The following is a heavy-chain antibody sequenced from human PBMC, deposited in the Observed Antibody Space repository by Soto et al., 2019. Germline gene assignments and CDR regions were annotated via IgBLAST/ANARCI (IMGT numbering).Heavy chain of an antibody. J-gene: IGHJ6*02. V-gene: IGHV1-46*01. Sequence: ASVKVSCTASGYTFTSYYMHWVRQAPGQGLERMGIINPSGGSTSYAQKFQGRVTMTRDTSTSTVYMELSSLRSEDTAVYYCARGGVVLWFGELLRSYYYYGMDVWGQGTTVTVSS. CDR1: GYTFTSYY. D-gene: IGHD3-10*01. CDR3: ARGGVVLWFGELLRSYYYYGMDV. CDR2: INPSGGST.